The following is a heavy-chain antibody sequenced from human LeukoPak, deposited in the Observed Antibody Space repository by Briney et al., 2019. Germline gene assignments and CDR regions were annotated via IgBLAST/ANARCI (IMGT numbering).Heavy chain of an antibody. D-gene: IGHD3-16*02. J-gene: IGHJ4*02. CDR2: ITTTGGRA. CDR1: GFSLSSYA. CDR3: AHSHSPGDWGSYRPYDY. V-gene: IGHV3-23*01. Sequence: PRGSLRLSCAASGFSLSSYAMSWVRQAPGKGLEWVSGITTTGGRAYYADSVKGRFTISRDNSKNTLYLQMNSLRVEDTAVYYCAHSHSPGDWGSYRPYDYWGQGTLVIVSS.